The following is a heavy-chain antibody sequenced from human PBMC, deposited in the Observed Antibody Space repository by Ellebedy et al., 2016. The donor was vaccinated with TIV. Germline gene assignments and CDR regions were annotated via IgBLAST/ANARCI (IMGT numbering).Heavy chain of an antibody. V-gene: IGHV3-21*05. CDR3: TGVYCSSGTCYVDD. Sequence: GESLKISXAASGFTFSSFSMNWVRQVPGKGLEWLAYINGGSFVTYYADSVRGRFTVSKDNSKNTVYLHLHTLRAADTAMYYCTGVYCSSGTCYVDDWGQGTLVTVSS. J-gene: IGHJ4*02. D-gene: IGHD2-15*01. CDR2: INGGSFVT. CDR1: GFTFSSFS.